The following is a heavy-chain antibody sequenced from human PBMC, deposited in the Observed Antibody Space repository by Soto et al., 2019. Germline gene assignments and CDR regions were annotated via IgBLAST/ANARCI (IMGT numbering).Heavy chain of an antibody. CDR1: GFTFTSSA. J-gene: IGHJ6*02. V-gene: IGHV1-58*01. CDR3: AAGYPGYCSGGSCPNYYGMDV. D-gene: IGHD2-15*01. CDR2: IVVGSGNT. Sequence: ASVKVSCKASGFTFTSSAVQWVRQARGQRLEWIGWIVVGSGNTNYAQKFQERVTITRDMSTSTAYMELSSLRSEDTAVYYCAAGYPGYCSGGSCPNYYGMDVWGQGTTVTVSS.